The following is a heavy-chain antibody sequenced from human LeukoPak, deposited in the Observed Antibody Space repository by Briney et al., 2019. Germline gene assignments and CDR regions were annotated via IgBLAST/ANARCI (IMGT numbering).Heavy chain of an antibody. V-gene: IGHV1-18*01. Sequence: ASVKVSCKASGYTFTSYGISWVRQSPGQGLEWMGWISAYNGNTNYAQKLQGRVTMTTDTSTSTAYMELRSLRSDDTAVYYCARVPYSGSLNWFDPWGQGTLVTVSS. CDR3: ARVPYSGSLNWFDP. CDR2: ISAYNGNT. J-gene: IGHJ5*02. D-gene: IGHD1-26*01. CDR1: GYTFTSYG.